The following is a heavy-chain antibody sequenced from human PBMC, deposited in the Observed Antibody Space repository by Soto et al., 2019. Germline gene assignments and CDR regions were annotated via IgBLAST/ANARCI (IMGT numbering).Heavy chain of an antibody. J-gene: IGHJ5*02. Sequence: PGGSLRLSCAASGFTFSSYAMSWVRQAPGKGLEWVSAISGSGGSTYYADSVKGRFTISRDNSKNTLYLQMNSLRAEDTAVYYCAKEGREQQLVPRVRWFDPWGQGTLVTVSS. CDR2: ISGSGGST. V-gene: IGHV3-23*01. D-gene: IGHD6-13*01. CDR3: AKEGREQQLVPRVRWFDP. CDR1: GFTFSSYA.